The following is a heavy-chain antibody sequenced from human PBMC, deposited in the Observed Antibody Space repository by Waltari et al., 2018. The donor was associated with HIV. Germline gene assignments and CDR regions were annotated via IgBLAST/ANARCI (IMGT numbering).Heavy chain of an antibody. Sequence: QVQLQESGPGLVKASETLSLTCIVSGGSISSFYWSWIRQPPGKGLEWIGYIYYNGRSNYNPSLKSRLTISVDTSKTQFSLKLSSVSDADTAVYYCAREAARGGLGYWGQGTLVTVSS. V-gene: IGHV4-59*01. CDR3: AREAARGGLGY. J-gene: IGHJ4*02. CDR2: IYYNGRS. D-gene: IGHD2-15*01. CDR1: GGSISSFY.